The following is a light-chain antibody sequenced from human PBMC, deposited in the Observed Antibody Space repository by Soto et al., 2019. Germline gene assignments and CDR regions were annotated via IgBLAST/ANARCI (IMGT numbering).Light chain of an antibody. V-gene: IGKV3-11*01. J-gene: IGKJ5*01. CDR1: QSVSSY. Sequence: EIVLTQSPATLSLSPGERATISCRASQSVSSYLAWYQQKPGQAPGLLIYDASNRATGIPARFSGSGSGTDFTLTISSLEPEDFAVYYCQQRSNWPSITFGQGTRLEIK. CDR3: QQRSNWPSIT. CDR2: DAS.